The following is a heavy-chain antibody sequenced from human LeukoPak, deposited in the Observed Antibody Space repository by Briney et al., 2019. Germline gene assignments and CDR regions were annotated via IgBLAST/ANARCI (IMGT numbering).Heavy chain of an antibody. CDR3: ARTSNYYWFDP. CDR1: GFTFSRYR. J-gene: IGHJ5*02. Sequence: GGSLRLSCAASGFTFSRYRMNGVRQAPGKGLEWVSSVSSRSSYIYYADSVKGRFTISRDNAKNSLYLQMNSLSAEDTAVYYCARTSNYYWFDPWGQGTLVTVSS. CDR2: VSSRSSYI. V-gene: IGHV3-21*01. D-gene: IGHD4-11*01.